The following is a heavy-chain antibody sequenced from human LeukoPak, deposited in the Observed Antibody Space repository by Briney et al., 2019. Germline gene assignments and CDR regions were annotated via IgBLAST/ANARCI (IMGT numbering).Heavy chain of an antibody. CDR1: GSTFSSYG. J-gene: IGHJ4*02. Sequence: GGSLRLSCAASGSTFSSYGMHWVRQAPGKGLEWVAVIWYDGSNKYYADSVKGRFTISRDNSKNTLYLQMNSLRAEDTAVYYCARDRMADLYYFDYWGQGTLVTVFS. CDR3: ARDRMADLYYFDY. V-gene: IGHV3-33*01. D-gene: IGHD2-8*01. CDR2: IWYDGSNK.